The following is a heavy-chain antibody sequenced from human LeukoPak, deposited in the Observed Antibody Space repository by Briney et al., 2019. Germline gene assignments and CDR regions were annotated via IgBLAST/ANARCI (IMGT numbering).Heavy chain of an antibody. V-gene: IGHV4-59*06. CDR1: GGTISNYH. CDR3: ARGYAPFDP. J-gene: IGHJ5*02. Sequence: SETLSLTCTVSGGTISNYHWIWNPPPPAQGLEGRGNIHDTGNDHHHPSLESRLIISIDTSKNQFSLQLYCVTAADTAVYYCARGYAPFDPWGQGTLVTVSS. D-gene: IGHD5-12*01. CDR2: IHDTGND.